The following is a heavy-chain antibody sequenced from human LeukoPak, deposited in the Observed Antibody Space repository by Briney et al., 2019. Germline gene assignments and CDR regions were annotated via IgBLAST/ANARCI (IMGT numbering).Heavy chain of an antibody. D-gene: IGHD2-21*01. CDR3: ARILKLWWLPDY. CDR2: IYHSGST. CDR1: GYFISSGYY. J-gene: IGHJ4*02. Sequence: SETLSLTCTVSGYFISSGYYWGWIRQPPGRGLEWIGSIYHSGSTYDNPSLKSRVTISVDTSKNQFSLKLSSVTAADTAVYYCARILKLWWLPDYWGQGTLVSVSS. V-gene: IGHV4-38-2*02.